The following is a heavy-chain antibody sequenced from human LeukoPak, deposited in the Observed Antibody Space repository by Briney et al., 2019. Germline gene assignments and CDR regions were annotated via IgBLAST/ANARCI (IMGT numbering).Heavy chain of an antibody. Sequence: SETLSLTCAVSGGSISSGGYSWSWIRQPPGKGLEWIGYIYHSGSTYYNPSLKSRVTISVDRSKNQFSLKLSSVTAADTAVYYCAATPLPKFIPTREDYWGQGTLVTVSS. CDR2: IYHSGST. CDR1: GGSISSGGYS. CDR3: AATPLPKFIPTREDY. V-gene: IGHV4-30-2*01. D-gene: IGHD6-6*01. J-gene: IGHJ4*02.